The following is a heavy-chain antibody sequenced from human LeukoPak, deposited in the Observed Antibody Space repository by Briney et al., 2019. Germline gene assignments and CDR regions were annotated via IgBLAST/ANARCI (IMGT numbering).Heavy chain of an antibody. CDR1: GESFSGYY. D-gene: IGHD3-10*01. J-gene: IGHJ4*02. CDR3: ARAGWFGEFYGPLDY. Sequence: SETLSLTCAVYGESFSGYYWTWVRQTPGKGLEWIGEINHSGSTNYNPSLKGRVTMSVDPSKNQFSLRLSSLTAADKAVYYCARAGWFGEFYGPLDYWGQGSLVTVSS. V-gene: IGHV4-34*01. CDR2: INHSGST.